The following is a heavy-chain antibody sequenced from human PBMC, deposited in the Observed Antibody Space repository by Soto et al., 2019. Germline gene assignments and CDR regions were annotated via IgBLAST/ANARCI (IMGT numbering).Heavy chain of an antibody. CDR2: ISASGAST. Sequence: RGSLRLSCAASGFTFINFAINFFRHSPFKGLEWVSGISASGASTTYADSVKGRFIISRDNSKNTLYLQMNSLRAEDTGVYYCAKESSASRVSYYYAMDVWGQGTTVTVSS. V-gene: IGHV3-23*01. CDR1: GFTFINFA. J-gene: IGHJ6*02. D-gene: IGHD3-10*01. CDR3: AKESSASRVSYYYAMDV.